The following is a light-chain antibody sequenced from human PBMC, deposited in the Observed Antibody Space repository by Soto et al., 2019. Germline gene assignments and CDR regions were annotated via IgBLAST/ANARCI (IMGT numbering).Light chain of an antibody. V-gene: IGKV1-5*01. CDR1: QSISSW. J-gene: IGKJ1*01. Sequence: DIQMTQSPSPLSASVGDRVTITCRASQSISSWLAWYQQTPGKAPKLLIYDASSLQSGVPSRFSGSGSGTEFTLTISCLQPDDFATYSCQQYNSYSRTFGQGTKVEIK. CDR2: DAS. CDR3: QQYNSYSRT.